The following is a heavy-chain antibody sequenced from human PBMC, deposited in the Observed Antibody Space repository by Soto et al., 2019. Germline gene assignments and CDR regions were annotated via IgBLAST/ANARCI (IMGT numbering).Heavy chain of an antibody. Sequence: QVQLQESGPGLVKPSETLSLTCTVSGGSISSYYWSLIRQPPGKGLEWIGYIYYSGSTNYNPSLKRRVTISVDTSKNQFSLKLSSVTAADTAVYYCARHEVVGAGFDFDYWGQGTLVTVSS. V-gene: IGHV4-59*08. CDR2: IYYSGST. J-gene: IGHJ4*02. CDR1: GGSISSYY. D-gene: IGHD1-26*01. CDR3: ARHEVVGAGFDFDY.